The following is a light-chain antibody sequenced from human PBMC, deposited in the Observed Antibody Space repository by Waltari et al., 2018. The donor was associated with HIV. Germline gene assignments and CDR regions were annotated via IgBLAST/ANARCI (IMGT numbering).Light chain of an antibody. CDR1: SSNIGAGYD. CDR3: QSYDSRLSGPVV. V-gene: IGLV1-40*01. CDR2: GNT. Sequence: QSVLTQPPSVSGAPGQRVTISCTGSSSNIGAGYDVHWYQKLPGTAPKLLIHGNTKRPSGVPDRFSGAKSGTSASLAITGLQAEDEAEYYCQSYDSRLSGPVVFGGGTKLTVL. J-gene: IGLJ2*01.